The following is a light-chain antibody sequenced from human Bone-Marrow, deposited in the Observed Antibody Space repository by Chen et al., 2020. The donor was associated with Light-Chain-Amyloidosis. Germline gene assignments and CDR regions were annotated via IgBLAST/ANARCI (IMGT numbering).Light chain of an antibody. V-gene: IGKV3-11*01. CDR1: QSVTTY. J-gene: IGKJ4*01. CDR2: DAS. CDR3: QQRSNWPPT. Sequence: EIVLTQSPATLSLSPGERATLSCRASQSVTTYLAWYQQKPGQAPRLLIYDASNRASGIPARFSGSGSGTDSTLTISGLEAEDFAVYYCQQRSNWPPTFGGGTKVEIK.